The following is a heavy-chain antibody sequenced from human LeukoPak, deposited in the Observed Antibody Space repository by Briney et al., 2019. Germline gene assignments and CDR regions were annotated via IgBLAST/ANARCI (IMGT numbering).Heavy chain of an antibody. V-gene: IGHV3-23*01. CDR2: ISGSGNTT. J-gene: IGHJ2*01. D-gene: IGHD2-15*01. CDR1: QFTFSNYA. Sequence: PGGSLRLSCAASQFTFSNYAMSWVRQAPGKGLEWVSAISGSGNTTYFGDSVTGRFTISRDNPKNTVYLQMNSPSAEDTAVYYCAKGPAPYCSGGSCYSPHWYFDLWGRGTLVTVSS. CDR3: AKGPAPYCSGGSCYSPHWYFDL.